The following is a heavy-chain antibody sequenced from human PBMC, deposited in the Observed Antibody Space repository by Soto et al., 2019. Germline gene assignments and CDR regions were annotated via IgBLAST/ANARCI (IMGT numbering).Heavy chain of an antibody. V-gene: IGHV4-30-4*01. CDR3: ASILRYFDWLSGGGYYYGLDV. D-gene: IGHD3-9*01. CDR2: IYHSGRT. J-gene: IGHJ6*02. Sequence: VQLQESGPGLVKPSQTLSLTCTVSGGSISSDDYYWSWIRQPPGKGLEWIGYIYHSGRTYYNPSLKSRMTISVDTSKNQFSLRLGSVTAADTAVYYCASILRYFDWLSGGGYYYGLDVWGQGATVTVSS. CDR1: GGSISSDDYY.